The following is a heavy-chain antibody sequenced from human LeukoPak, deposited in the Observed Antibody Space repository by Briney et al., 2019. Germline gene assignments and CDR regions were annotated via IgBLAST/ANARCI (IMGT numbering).Heavy chain of an antibody. V-gene: IGHV4-39*07. J-gene: IGHJ4*02. CDR3: ARVGEMATINPYFDY. Sequence: SETLSLTCSVSGGSIRSLGYSWGWIRQPPGKGLEWIASMYYTGTTYYNPSLKSRVTMSVDTSKNQFSLKLSSVTAADTAVYYCARVGEMATINPYFDYWGQGTLVTVSS. D-gene: IGHD5-24*01. CDR1: GGSIRSLGYS. CDR2: MYYTGTT.